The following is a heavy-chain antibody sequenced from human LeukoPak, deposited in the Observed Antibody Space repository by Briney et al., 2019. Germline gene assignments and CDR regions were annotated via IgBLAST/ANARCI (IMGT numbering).Heavy chain of an antibody. CDR1: GGSISSSSYY. CDR3: ARDRDYWRYFDY. D-gene: IGHD1-1*01. CDR2: IYYSGST. J-gene: IGHJ4*02. V-gene: IGHV4-39*07. Sequence: PSETLSLTCTVSGGSISSSSYYWGWIRQPPGKGLEWIGSIYYSGSTYYNPSLKSRVTISVDTSKNQFSLKLSSVTAADTAVYYCARDRDYWRYFDYWGQGTLVTVSS.